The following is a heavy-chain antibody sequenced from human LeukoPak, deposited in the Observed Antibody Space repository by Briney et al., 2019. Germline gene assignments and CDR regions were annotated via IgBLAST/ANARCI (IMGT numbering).Heavy chain of an antibody. V-gene: IGHV4-39*01. Sequence: PSETLSLTCTVSGGSISGSSYYWGWIRQPPGKGLEWIGSIYYSGSTYYNPSLKSRVTISVDASKNQFSLKLNSVTATDTAVYYCARLTLGHKYGSGHTPGDYYYYYGMDVWGQGTTVTVSS. CDR3: ARLTLGHKYGSGHTPGDYYYYYGMDV. D-gene: IGHD3-10*01. CDR2: IYYSGST. J-gene: IGHJ6*02. CDR1: GGSISGSSYY.